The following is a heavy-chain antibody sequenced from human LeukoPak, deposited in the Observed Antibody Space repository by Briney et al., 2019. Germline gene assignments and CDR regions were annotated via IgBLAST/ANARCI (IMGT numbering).Heavy chain of an antibody. CDR2: IYYSGST. CDR3: ARHADLGYCSGGSCPNWFDP. D-gene: IGHD2-15*01. V-gene: IGHV4-59*08. J-gene: IGHJ5*02. CDR1: GGSISSYY. Sequence: SETLSLTCTVSGGSISSYYWSWIRQPPGKGLEWIGYIYYSGSTNYNPSLKSRVTISVGTSKNQFSLKLSSVTAADTAVYYCARHADLGYCSGGSCPNWFDPWGQGTLVTVSS.